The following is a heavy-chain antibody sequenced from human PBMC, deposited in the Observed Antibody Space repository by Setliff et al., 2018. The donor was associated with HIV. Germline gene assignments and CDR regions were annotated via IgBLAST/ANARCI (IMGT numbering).Heavy chain of an antibody. V-gene: IGHV1-18*01. Sequence: ASVKVSCKASGYTFTNYGISWVRQAPGQGLEWMGWISAYNGNTNYSQKLQDRVTMTTDTSTSTAYMELRSLRSDDTAVYYCARILVGVDDAFDIWGQGTMVTVSS. CDR1: GYTFTNYG. J-gene: IGHJ3*02. D-gene: IGHD1-26*01. CDR2: ISAYNGNT. CDR3: ARILVGVDDAFDI.